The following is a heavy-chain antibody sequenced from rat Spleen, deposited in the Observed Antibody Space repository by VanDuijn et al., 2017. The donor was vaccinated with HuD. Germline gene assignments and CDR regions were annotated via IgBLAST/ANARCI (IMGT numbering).Heavy chain of an antibody. CDR1: GFSLTSYH. CDR2: IWTGGSI. Sequence: QVQLKESGPGLVQPSQTLSLTCTVSGFSLTSYHVSWVRQPPGKSLVWMGTIWTGGSINYNSAVQSRLSISRDTSKSQVFLKMNSLQPEDTGTYYCARHLREASGVMDVWGQGTTVTVSS. D-gene: IGHD4-3*01. J-gene: IGHJ4*01. CDR3: ARHLREASGVMDV. V-gene: IGHV2-72*01.